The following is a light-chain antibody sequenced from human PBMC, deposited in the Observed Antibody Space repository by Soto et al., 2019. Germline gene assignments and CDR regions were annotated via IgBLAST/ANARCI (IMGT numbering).Light chain of an antibody. Sequence: EIVLTQSPATLSLSPGERATLSCRPSQSVSSYLAWYQQKPGQAPRLLIYDASNRATGIPARFSGSGSGTDFTLTISSLEPEDFAVYYCLQRSNWPQTFGQGTRRRL. CDR1: QSVSSY. V-gene: IGKV3-11*01. CDR2: DAS. CDR3: LQRSNWPQT. J-gene: IGKJ5*01.